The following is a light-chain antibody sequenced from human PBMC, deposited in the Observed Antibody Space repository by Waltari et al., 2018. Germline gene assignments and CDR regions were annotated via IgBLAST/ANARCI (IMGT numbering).Light chain of an antibody. Sequence: DIQMTPSPSSLSASVGDRVTITCRASQSISTYLNWYQQKLGKAPKLLIYSASSLESGVPSRFSGGGSGTEFTLTISSLQPEDFATYYCQQSYSIVYTFGQGTKLEIK. CDR2: SAS. J-gene: IGKJ2*01. CDR1: QSISTY. CDR3: QQSYSIVYT. V-gene: IGKV1-39*01.